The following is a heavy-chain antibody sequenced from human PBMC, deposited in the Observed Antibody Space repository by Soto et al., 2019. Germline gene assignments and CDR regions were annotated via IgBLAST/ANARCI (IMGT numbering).Heavy chain of an antibody. V-gene: IGHV3-30*18. CDR1: GFTFSSYG. Sequence: GGSLRLSCAASGFTFSSYGMHWVRQAPGKGLEWVAVISYDGSNKYYADSVKGRFTISRDNSKNTLYLQMNSLRAEDTAVYYCAKGEVDYGDYYYYGMDVWGQGTTVTVSS. CDR2: ISYDGSNK. D-gene: IGHD4-17*01. J-gene: IGHJ6*02. CDR3: AKGEVDYGDYYYYGMDV.